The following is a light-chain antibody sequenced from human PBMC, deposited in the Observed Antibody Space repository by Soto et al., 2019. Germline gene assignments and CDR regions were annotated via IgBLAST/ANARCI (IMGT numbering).Light chain of an antibody. CDR2: DAS. CDR3: QQSYDLPRT. V-gene: IGKV1-39*01. Sequence: DIQMTQSPASLSASVGDSVTITCRASESIRTSLNWYQQKPGKAPKFLIYDASKLGSGVPSRFTGSGYGTDFILTITSLQPEDFATYYCQQSYDLPRTFGQGTTVEIK. J-gene: IGKJ1*01. CDR1: ESIRTS.